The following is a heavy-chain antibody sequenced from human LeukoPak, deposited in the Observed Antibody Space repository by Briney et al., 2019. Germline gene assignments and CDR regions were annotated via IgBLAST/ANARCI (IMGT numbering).Heavy chain of an antibody. CDR1: GITFSNYN. Sequence: GGSLRLSCAAPGITFSNYNMNWVRQAPGKGLEWISAITSSSSYTFYADSVKGRFTISRDNSKNTLYLQMNSLRAEDTAVYYCANLGYITGTTSWGQGTLVTVSS. J-gene: IGHJ5*02. CDR3: ANLGYITGTTS. V-gene: IGHV3-21*01. CDR2: ITSSSSYT. D-gene: IGHD1-20*01.